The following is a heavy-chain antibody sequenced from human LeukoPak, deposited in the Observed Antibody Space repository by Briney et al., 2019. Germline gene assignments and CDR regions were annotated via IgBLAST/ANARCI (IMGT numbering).Heavy chain of an antibody. J-gene: IGHJ4*02. Sequence: GGSLRLSCAASGFTFSHYAMHWVRRAPGKGLGWITFVSAEGDRRYYADSVKGRFTISRDDSKNTLYLQMNSLRPEDSALYYCVRDLSGHYSFDHWGQGALVTVSS. V-gene: IGHV3-30*04. CDR3: VRDLSGHYSFDH. CDR1: GFTFSHYA. CDR2: VSAEGDRR. D-gene: IGHD4-17*01.